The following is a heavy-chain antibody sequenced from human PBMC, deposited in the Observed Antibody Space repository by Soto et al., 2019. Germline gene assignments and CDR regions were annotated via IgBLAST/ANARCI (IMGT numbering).Heavy chain of an antibody. CDR2: IYYSGGA. V-gene: IGHV4-31*03. D-gene: IGHD3-22*01. Sequence: PSETLSLTCNVSSGSINSGGYYWSWIRQLPGKGLEWIGYIYYSGGAYYNPSLKSRVTISVDTSKNQFSLRLSSVTAADTAVYFCARVLPDSSGHYGIGYYFDYWGQGXLVTVYS. CDR1: SGSINSGGYY. J-gene: IGHJ4*02. CDR3: ARVLPDSSGHYGIGYYFDY.